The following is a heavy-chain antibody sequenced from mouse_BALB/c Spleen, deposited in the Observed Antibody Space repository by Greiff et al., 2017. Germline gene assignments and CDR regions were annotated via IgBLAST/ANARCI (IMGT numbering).Heavy chain of an antibody. D-gene: IGHD1-1*01. CDR1: GFNIKDTY. CDR2: IDPANGNT. V-gene: IGHV14-3*02. J-gene: IGHJ2*01. Sequence: VQLKESGAELVKPGASVKLSCTASGFNIKDTYMPWVKQRPEQGLEWIGRIDPANGNTKYDPKFQGKATITADTSSNTAYLQLSSLTSEDTAVYYCARVVYYYGSSPFDYWGQGTTLTVSS. CDR3: ARVVYYYGSSPFDY.